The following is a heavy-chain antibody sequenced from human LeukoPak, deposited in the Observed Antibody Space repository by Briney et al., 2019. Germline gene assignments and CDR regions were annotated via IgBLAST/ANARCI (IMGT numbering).Heavy chain of an antibody. CDR2: IYYSGST. CDR3: AREKWTFDY. Sequence: SETLSLTCTVSGGSISSYYWSWIRQPPGKGLEWIGYIYYSGSTNYNPFLKSRVTISVDTSKNQFSLKLSSVTAADTAVYYCAREKWTFDYWGQGTLVTVSS. D-gene: IGHD1-26*01. V-gene: IGHV4-59*01. CDR1: GGSISSYY. J-gene: IGHJ4*02.